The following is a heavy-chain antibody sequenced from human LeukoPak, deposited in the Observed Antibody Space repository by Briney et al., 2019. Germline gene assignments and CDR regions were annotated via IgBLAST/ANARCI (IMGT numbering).Heavy chain of an antibody. CDR2: ISYDGSNK. CDR1: GFTFSSYG. D-gene: IGHD3-10*01. Sequence: GGSLRLSCAASGFTFSSYGMHWVRQAPGKGLEWVAVISYDGSNKYYADSVKGRFTISRDNSKNTLYLQMNSLRAEDTAVYYCAKEGGSGSYYIRYFDYWGQGTLVTVSS. V-gene: IGHV3-30*18. J-gene: IGHJ4*02. CDR3: AKEGGSGSYYIRYFDY.